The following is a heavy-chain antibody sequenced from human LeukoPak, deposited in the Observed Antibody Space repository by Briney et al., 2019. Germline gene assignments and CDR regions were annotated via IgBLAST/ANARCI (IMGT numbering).Heavy chain of an antibody. CDR3: ARLGDSSGGTYFDY. V-gene: IGHV4-39*01. CDR1: GASITGSHDY. Sequence: SETLSLTCTVSGASITGSHDYWAWIRQPPGKGLEWIGRIHYSGGTHYNPSLESRLTISVDTSKNQFSLKLKSVTAADTAVYYCARLGDSSGGTYFDYWGQGTLVTVSS. D-gene: IGHD6-19*01. CDR2: IHYSGGT. J-gene: IGHJ4*02.